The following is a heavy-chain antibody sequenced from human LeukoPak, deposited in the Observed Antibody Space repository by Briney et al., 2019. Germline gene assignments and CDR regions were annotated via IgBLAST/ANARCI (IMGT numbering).Heavy chain of an antibody. Sequence: SETLSLTCTVSGGSISSHYWSWIRQPPGKGLEWIGYIYYSGSTNYNPSLKSRVTISVDTSKNQFSLKLSSVTAADTAVYYCARLAVIVVVPAAKEGWFDPWGQGTLVTVSS. V-gene: IGHV4-59*11. J-gene: IGHJ5*02. CDR1: GGSISSHY. CDR3: ARLAVIVVVPAAKEGWFDP. D-gene: IGHD2-2*01. CDR2: IYYSGST.